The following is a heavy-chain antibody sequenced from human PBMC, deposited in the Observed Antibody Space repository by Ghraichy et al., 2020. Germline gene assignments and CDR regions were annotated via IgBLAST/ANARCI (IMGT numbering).Heavy chain of an antibody. CDR3: AREYCRGGRCYFGTGGSHFDY. J-gene: IGHJ4*02. V-gene: IGHV3-74*01. Sequence: LSLTCAASGFTLSFYWMHWVRHVPGKGLVWVARIKSDGSSTIYADSMKGRFTISRDNAKNTLYLQMNSLRAEDTAVYYCAREYCRGGRCYFGTGGSHFDYWGQGTLVTVAS. CDR2: IKSDGSST. D-gene: IGHD2-15*01. CDR1: GFTLSFYW.